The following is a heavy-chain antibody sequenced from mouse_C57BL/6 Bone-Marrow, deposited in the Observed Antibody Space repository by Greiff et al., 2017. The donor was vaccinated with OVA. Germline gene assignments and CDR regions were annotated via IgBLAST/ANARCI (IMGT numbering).Heavy chain of an antibody. V-gene: IGHV14-4*01. CDR2: IYPESGDT. CDR3: ACIGNFDY. J-gene: IGHJ2*01. CDR1: GFTFNSYY. Sequence: VQLQQSGAELVRPGASVKLSCTASGFTFNSYYMHWVKQRPGQGLEWIGQIYPESGDTKYASKFKGKATLTVDTSSNTAYLQLSSLTSEDTAFYYCACIGNFDYWGQGTTLTVSS.